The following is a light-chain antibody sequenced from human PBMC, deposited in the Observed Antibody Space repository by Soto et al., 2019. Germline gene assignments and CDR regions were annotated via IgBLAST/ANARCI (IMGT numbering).Light chain of an antibody. Sequence: QSALTQPASVSGSPGQSITISCTVTSSDVGSYKLVSWYQQYTGKAPKLIIYTDNNRPPGVSNRFSGSRSSNTASLTISGLQPEDEADYYCCSYAGSTTYVFGTGTKVTVL. J-gene: IGLJ1*01. V-gene: IGLV2-23*01. CDR1: SSDVGSYKL. CDR2: TDN. CDR3: CSYAGSTTYV.